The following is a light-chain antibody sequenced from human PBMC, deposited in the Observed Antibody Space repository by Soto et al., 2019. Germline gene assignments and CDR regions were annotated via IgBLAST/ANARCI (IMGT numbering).Light chain of an antibody. CDR3: SSYTSSSSWV. CDR1: SSDVGGYNY. Sequence: QSALTQPASVSGSPGQSITISCTGTSSDVGGYNYVSWYQQHPGKAPKLMIYEDSHRPSGVSNRFSGSKSGNTASLTISGLQAEDEADDYCSSYTSSSSWVFGGGTKVTVL. J-gene: IGLJ3*02. V-gene: IGLV2-14*01. CDR2: EDS.